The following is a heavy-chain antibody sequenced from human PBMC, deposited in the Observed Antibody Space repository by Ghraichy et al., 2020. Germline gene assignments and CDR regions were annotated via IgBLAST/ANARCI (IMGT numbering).Heavy chain of an antibody. CDR3: ARRRPARGYYDSSGYYRNWFDP. D-gene: IGHD3-22*01. V-gene: IGHV7-4-1*02. CDR2: INTNTGNP. J-gene: IGHJ5*02. CDR1: GYTFTSYA. Sequence: ASVKVSCKASGYTFTSYAMNWVRQAPGQGLEWMGWINTNTGNPTYAQGFTGRFVFSLDTSVSTADLQISSLKAEDTAVYYCARRRPARGYYDSSGYYRNWFDPWGQGTLVTVSS.